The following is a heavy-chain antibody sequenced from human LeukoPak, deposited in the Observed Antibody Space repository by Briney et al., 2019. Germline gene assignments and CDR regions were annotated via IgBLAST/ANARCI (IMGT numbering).Heavy chain of an antibody. Sequence: PGGSLRLSCAASGFTFSSYSMNWVRQAPGKGLEWVSSISSSSSYIYYADSVKGRFTISRDNAKNSLYLQMNSLRAEDTALYYCARSPLGVLRYCTGGMDVWGQGTTVTVSS. CDR1: GFTFSSYS. J-gene: IGHJ6*02. V-gene: IGHV3-21*04. D-gene: IGHD3-9*01. CDR3: ARSPLGVLRYCTGGMDV. CDR2: ISSSSSYI.